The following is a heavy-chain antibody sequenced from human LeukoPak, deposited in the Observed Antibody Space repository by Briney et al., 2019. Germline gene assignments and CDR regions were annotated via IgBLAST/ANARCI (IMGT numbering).Heavy chain of an antibody. CDR2: ISASGGST. D-gene: IGHD2-15*01. J-gene: IGHJ5*02. Sequence: GGSLRLSCAASGFTFSTSSMTWVRQAPGKGLERVSGISASGGSTYYADSVKGRFTISRDNSKNTLYLQVNSLRAEDTALYYLSKSPDNGGSCYEYEAEPWGQGTLGTVSS. V-gene: IGHV3-23*01. CDR3: SKSPDNGGSCYEYEAEP. CDR1: GFTFSTSS.